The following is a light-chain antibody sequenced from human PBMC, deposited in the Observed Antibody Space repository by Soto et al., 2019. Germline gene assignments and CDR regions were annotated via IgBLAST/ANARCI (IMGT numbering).Light chain of an antibody. CDR3: QQRSNWPPIT. CDR1: QTVSSS. J-gene: IGKJ5*01. Sequence: ENVLTQSPATLSLSPGERATLSCRASQTVSSSLAWYQQKPGQAPRLLIYEASNRATGIPARFSGSGSGTDFTLTISSLEPEDFAVYYCQQRSNWPPITFGQGTRLEI. CDR2: EAS. V-gene: IGKV3-11*01.